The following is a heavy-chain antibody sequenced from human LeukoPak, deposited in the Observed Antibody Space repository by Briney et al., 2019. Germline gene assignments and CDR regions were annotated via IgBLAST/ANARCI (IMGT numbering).Heavy chain of an antibody. Sequence: PGGSLRLSCAASGFTFSSYAMHWVRQAPGKGLEWVAVISYDGSNKYYADSVEGRFTISRDNSKNTLYLQMNSLRAEDTAVYYCASCRDGYNPGDYWGQGTLVTVSS. CDR1: GFTFSSYA. V-gene: IGHV3-30*04. CDR3: ASCRDGYNPGDY. J-gene: IGHJ4*02. D-gene: IGHD5-24*01. CDR2: ISYDGSNK.